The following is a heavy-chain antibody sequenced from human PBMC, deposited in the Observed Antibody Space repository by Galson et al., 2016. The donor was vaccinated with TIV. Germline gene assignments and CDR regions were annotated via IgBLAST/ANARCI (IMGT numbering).Heavy chain of an antibody. V-gene: IGHV3-23*01. CDR3: AKDFGWRNFDD. Sequence: SLRLSCAASGFTFNSYAMSWVRQAPGRGLEWVSSIRGSGDGTNYADSVKGRLTISRDNSKNILYLQMKGLRAEDTAVYYCAKDFGWRNFDDWGQGTLVTVSS. CDR1: GFTFNSYA. CDR2: IRGSGDGT. J-gene: IGHJ4*02. D-gene: IGHD3-9*01.